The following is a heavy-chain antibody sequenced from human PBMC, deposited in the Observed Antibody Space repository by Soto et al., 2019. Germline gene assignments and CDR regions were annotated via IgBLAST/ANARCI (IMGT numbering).Heavy chain of an antibody. CDR3: ARAYRYPIAAAGAPLDY. Sequence: SETLSLTCTVAGGSISSGDYYWSWIRQPPGKGLEWIGYIYYSGSTYYNPSLKSRVTISVDTSKNQFSLKLSSVTAADTAVYYCARAYRYPIAAAGAPLDYWGQGTLVTVSS. CDR1: GGSISSGDYY. J-gene: IGHJ4*02. D-gene: IGHD6-13*01. CDR2: IYYSGST. V-gene: IGHV4-30-4*01.